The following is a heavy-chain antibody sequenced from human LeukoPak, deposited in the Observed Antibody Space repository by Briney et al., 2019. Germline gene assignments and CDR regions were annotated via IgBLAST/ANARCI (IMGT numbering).Heavy chain of an antibody. V-gene: IGHV4-59*01. Sequence: SETLSLTCTVSGGSISSYYWSWIRQPPGKGLEWIGYIYYSGSTNYNPSLKSRVTISADTSKNQFSLKLSSVTAADTAVYYCARAVAGTGRYYFDYWGQGTLVTVSS. D-gene: IGHD6-19*01. CDR2: IYYSGST. CDR3: ARAVAGTGRYYFDY. CDR1: GGSISSYY. J-gene: IGHJ4*02.